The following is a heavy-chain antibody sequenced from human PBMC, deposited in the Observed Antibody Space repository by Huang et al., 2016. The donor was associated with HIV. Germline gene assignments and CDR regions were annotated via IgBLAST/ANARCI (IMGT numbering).Heavy chain of an antibody. V-gene: IGHV3-30*18. CDR3: AKDGADEEWDIDY. J-gene: IGHJ4*02. CDR1: GFSFSTYG. CDR2: ISDDGSNK. Sequence: VQLVESGGGVVQPGRSLRLACAASGFSFSTYGLHWGRQAPGKGLDWVAVISDDGSNKYYAHSVKGRFTISRDTSENKVYLQMNSLRHEDTAVYYCAKDGADEEWDIDYWGQGTLVTVSS. D-gene: IGHD1-26*01.